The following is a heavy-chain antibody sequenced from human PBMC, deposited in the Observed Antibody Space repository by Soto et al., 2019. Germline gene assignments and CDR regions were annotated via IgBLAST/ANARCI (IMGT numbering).Heavy chain of an antibody. CDR3: ARVRDSSGYYSYYFDY. D-gene: IGHD3-22*01. CDR2: IIPIFGTA. J-gene: IGHJ4*02. CDR1: GGTFISYA. Sequence: VKVSCRASGGTFISYAISWVRQAPGEGLEWMGGIIPIFGTANYAQKFQGRVTITADESTSTAYMELSTLRSEATAVYYSARVRDSSGYYSYYFDYWGQGTLVTVSS. V-gene: IGHV1-69*13.